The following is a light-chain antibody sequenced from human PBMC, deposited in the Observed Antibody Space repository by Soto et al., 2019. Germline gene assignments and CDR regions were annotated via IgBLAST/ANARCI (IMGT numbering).Light chain of an antibody. CDR3: QQYNSYST. V-gene: IGKV1-5*03. J-gene: IGKJ1*01. Sequence: DIQMTESPSTLSASVGDRVTITCRASQSISSWLAWYRQKPGKAPKLLIYKASSLESGVPSRFSGSGSGTEFTLTISSLQPWRFATHYCQQYNSYSTFGQGTKV. CDR1: QSISSW. CDR2: KAS.